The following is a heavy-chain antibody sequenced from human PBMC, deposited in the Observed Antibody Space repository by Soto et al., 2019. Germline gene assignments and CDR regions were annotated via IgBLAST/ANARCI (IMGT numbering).Heavy chain of an antibody. V-gene: IGHV1-18*04. CDR2: ISTSTGNT. J-gene: IGHJ4*02. D-gene: IGHD6-19*01. CDR3: ARSPRVIVAGKSTRDY. Sequence: QVQLVQSGGEVKKPGASLKVSCTASGYTFTTFGITWVRQAPGQGLEWMGWISTSTGNTNYAQKLQGRVTLATDTSSRKAYMELRSLTSDDTAVYSCARSPRVIVAGKSTRDYGGEGTLVTVSS. CDR1: GYTFTTFG.